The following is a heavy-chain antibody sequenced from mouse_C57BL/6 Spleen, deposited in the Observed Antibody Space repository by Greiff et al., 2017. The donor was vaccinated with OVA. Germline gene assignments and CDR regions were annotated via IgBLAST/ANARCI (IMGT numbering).Heavy chain of an antibody. CDR2: IDPSDSYT. V-gene: IGHV1-69*01. D-gene: IGHD2-2*01. CDR1: GYTFTSYW. Sequence: QVQLQQPGAELVMPGASVKLSCKASGYTFTSYWMHWVKQRPGQGLEWIGEIDPSDSYTNYNQKFKGKSTLTVDKSSSTAYMQLSSLTSEDSAVYDCARIGGYAFAYWGQGTLVTVSA. CDR3: ARIGGYAFAY. J-gene: IGHJ3*01.